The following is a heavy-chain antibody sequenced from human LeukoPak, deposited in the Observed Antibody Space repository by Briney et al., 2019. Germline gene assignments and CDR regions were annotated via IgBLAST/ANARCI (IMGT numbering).Heavy chain of an antibody. CDR2: IYPGDSDT. J-gene: IGHJ3*02. CDR3: ARRGRITMVRGARGSAFDI. CDR1: GYSFTSYW. V-gene: IGHV5-51*01. Sequence: GESLKISCKGSGYSFTSYWIGWVRPMPGKGLEWMGIIYPGDSDTRYSPSFQGQVTISADKSISTAYLQWSSLKASDTAMYYCARRGRITMVRGARGSAFDIWGQGIMVTVSS. D-gene: IGHD3-10*01.